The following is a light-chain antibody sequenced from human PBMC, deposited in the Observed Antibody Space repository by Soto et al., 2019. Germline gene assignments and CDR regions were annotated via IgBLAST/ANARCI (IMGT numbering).Light chain of an antibody. CDR2: EVS. V-gene: IGLV2-18*02. J-gene: IGLJ1*01. Sequence: NQPPSGPASPGPTLTISRTGTSSAFGSYNRVSWYQQPPGTAPKLMIYEVSDRPSGVPDRFSGSKSGNTASLTISGLQAEDEADYYCSSYTSSSTYVFGTGTKVTVL. CDR1: SSAFGSYNR. CDR3: SSYTSSSTYV.